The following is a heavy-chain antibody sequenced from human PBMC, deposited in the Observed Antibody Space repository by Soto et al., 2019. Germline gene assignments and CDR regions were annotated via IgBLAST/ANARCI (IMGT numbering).Heavy chain of an antibody. J-gene: IGHJ4*02. Sequence: LTSIVSAGTLRSGGYSWTRIRLSPRKGLEWIGHIYQSGSTLYNPSLESRVTMSVDRSKNQFSLGLISVTAADTAVYFWARDTRGGYYFEYWSQG. D-gene: IGHD2-15*01. CDR2: IYQSGST. V-gene: IGHV4-30-2*06. CDR3: ARDTRGGYYFEY. CDR1: AGTLRSGGYS.